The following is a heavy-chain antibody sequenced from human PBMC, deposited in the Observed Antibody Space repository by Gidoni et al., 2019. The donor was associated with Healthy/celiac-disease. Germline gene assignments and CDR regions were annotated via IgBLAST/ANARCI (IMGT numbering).Heavy chain of an antibody. D-gene: IGHD5-12*01. J-gene: IGHJ4*02. CDR1: GGSISSYY. CDR3: ARARWDGYNYYVDY. Sequence: QVQLQESGPGLVKPSETLSLTCTVSGGSISSYYWSWIRQPPGKGLEWIGYIYYSGSTNYNPSLKSRVTISVDTSKNQFSLKLSSVTAADTAVYYCARARWDGYNYYVDYWGQGTLGHRLL. CDR2: IYYSGST. V-gene: IGHV4-59*01.